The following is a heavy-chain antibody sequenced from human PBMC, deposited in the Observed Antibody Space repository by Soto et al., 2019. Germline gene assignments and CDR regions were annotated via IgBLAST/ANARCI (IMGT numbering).Heavy chain of an antibody. CDR1: GDSISPANW. CDR3: ARELTCNGDGSIRFDI. J-gene: IGHJ3*02. CDR2: ISHSGST. V-gene: IGHV4-4*02. Sequence: SETLSLTCTVSGDSISPANWWSWVRQSPERGLEWIGEISHSGSTNYSPSLKSRVIMSVDKSKNQISLDLSSVTAADTAVYYCARELTCNGDGSIRFDIWGQGTKVTVSS. D-gene: IGHD2-15*01.